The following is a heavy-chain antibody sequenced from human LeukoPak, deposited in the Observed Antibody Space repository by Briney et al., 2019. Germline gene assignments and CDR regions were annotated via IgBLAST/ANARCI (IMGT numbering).Heavy chain of an antibody. CDR1: GGSISSGGYY. V-gene: IGHV4-30-2*01. CDR3: AGMRRVPKVLRDWFDP. Sequence: PSETLSLTCTVSGGSISSGGYYWSWIRQPPGKGLEWIGYIYHSGSTYYNPSLKSRVTISVDRSKNQFSLKLSSVTAADTAVYYCAGMRRVPKVLRDWFDPWGQGTLVTVSS. J-gene: IGHJ5*02. D-gene: IGHD3-10*01. CDR2: IYHSGST.